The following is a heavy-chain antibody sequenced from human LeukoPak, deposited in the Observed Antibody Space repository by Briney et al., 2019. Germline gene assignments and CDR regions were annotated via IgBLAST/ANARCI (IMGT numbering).Heavy chain of an antibody. V-gene: IGHV3-7*03. D-gene: IGHD6-19*01. Sequence: GGSLRLSCAASGFTFSSYWMSWVRQAPGKGLEWVANIKQDGSEKYYVDSVKGRFTISRDNAKNSLYLQMNSLRAEDTAVYYCARARYSSGWYVFFDYWGQGTLVTVSS. J-gene: IGHJ4*02. CDR3: ARARYSSGWYVFFDY. CDR2: IKQDGSEK. CDR1: GFTFSSYW.